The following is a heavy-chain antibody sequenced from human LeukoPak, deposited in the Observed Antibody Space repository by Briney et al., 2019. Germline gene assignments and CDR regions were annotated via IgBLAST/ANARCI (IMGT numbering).Heavy chain of an antibody. CDR2: IYYSGST. CDR3: ARSNYYDRTFDY. J-gene: IGHJ4*02. V-gene: IGHV4-59*08. CDR1: GGSISSYY. Sequence: PSETLSLTCTVSGGSISSYYWSWIRQPPGKGLEWIGYIYYSGSTYYNPSLKSRVTISVDTSKNQFSLKLSSVTAADTAVYYCARSNYYDRTFDYWGQGTLVTVSS. D-gene: IGHD3-22*01.